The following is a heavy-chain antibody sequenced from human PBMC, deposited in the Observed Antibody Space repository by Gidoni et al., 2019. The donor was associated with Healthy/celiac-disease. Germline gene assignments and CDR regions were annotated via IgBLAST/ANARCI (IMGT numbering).Heavy chain of an antibody. CDR2: ISSNGGST. CDR3: ARGRTMYPLDY. V-gene: IGHV3-64*01. D-gene: IGHD3-3*01. Sequence: EVQLVESGGGLVQPGGSLRLSCAASGFTFSSYDMHWVRQAPGKGLEYVSAISSNGGSTYYANSVKGRFTISRDNSKNTLYLQMGSLRAEDMAVYYCARGRTMYPLDYWGQGTLVTVSS. J-gene: IGHJ4*02. CDR1: GFTFSSYD.